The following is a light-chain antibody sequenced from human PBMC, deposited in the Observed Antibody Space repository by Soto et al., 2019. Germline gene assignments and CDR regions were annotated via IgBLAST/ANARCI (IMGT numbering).Light chain of an antibody. CDR1: NSNIGAGYD. V-gene: IGLV1-40*01. CDR2: GST. Sequence: QSVLTQPPSVSGAPGQRVTISCTGSNSNIGAGYDVHWYQQLPGTAPKLLIFGSTNRPSGVPDRFSGSKSATSASLTITGLQAEDDADYYCQSYDSSLRGVVFGGGTQLTVL. J-gene: IGLJ3*02. CDR3: QSYDSSLRGVV.